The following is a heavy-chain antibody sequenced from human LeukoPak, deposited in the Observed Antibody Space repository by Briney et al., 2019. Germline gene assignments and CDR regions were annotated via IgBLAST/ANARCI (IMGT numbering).Heavy chain of an antibody. Sequence: GGSLRLSCAASGFTFSNAWMSWVRQAPGKGLEWVSVIYSGGSTYYADSVKGRFTISRDNSKNTLYLQMNSLRAEDTAVYYCATYSGYDAFFDYWGQGTLVTVSS. CDR2: IYSGGST. V-gene: IGHV3-53*01. J-gene: IGHJ4*02. CDR3: ATYSGYDAFFDY. CDR1: GFTFSNAW. D-gene: IGHD5-12*01.